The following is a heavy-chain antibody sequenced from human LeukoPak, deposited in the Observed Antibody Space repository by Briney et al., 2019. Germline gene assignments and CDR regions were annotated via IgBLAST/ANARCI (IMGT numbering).Heavy chain of an antibody. CDR2: INHSGST. V-gene: IGHV4-34*01. CDR1: GGSFSGYY. D-gene: IGHD3-22*01. CDR3: ARGGGYYYDSSGCYSY. Sequence: PSETLSLTCAVHGGSFSGYYWSWIRQPPGKGLEWIGEINHSGSTNYNPSLKSRVTISVDTSKNQFSLKLSSVTAADTAVYYCARGGGYYYDSSGCYSYWGQGTLVTVSS. J-gene: IGHJ4*02.